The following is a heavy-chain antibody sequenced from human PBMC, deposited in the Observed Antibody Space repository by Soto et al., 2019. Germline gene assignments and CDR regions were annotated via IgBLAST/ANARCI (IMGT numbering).Heavy chain of an antibody. CDR2: INSDGDTS. CDR3: TRGPRSTSTGTGAF. V-gene: IGHV3-74*01. J-gene: IGHJ4*02. CDR1: GFGFHTYW. D-gene: IGHD1-1*01. Sequence: GGSLRLSCVAPGFGFHTYWMHWVRQVPGKGLVWVARINSDGDTSTYADSVKGRFSISRDNTKNTLFLQMNGLRDDDTAVYYCTRGPRSTSTGTGAFWGQGTLVTVSS.